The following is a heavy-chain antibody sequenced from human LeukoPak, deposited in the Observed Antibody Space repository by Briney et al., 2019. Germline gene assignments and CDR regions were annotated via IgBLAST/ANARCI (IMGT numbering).Heavy chain of an antibody. Sequence: SVKVSCKASGSTFSSYAISWVRQAPGQGLEWMGGIIPIFGTANYAQKFQGRVTITADESTSTAYMELSSLRSEDTAVYYCARDGSPYNPLRLGELSFAYYYGMDVWGQGTTVTVSS. CDR1: GSTFSSYA. V-gene: IGHV1-69*13. CDR3: ARDGSPYNPLRLGELSFAYYYGMDV. D-gene: IGHD3-16*02. J-gene: IGHJ6*02. CDR2: IIPIFGTA.